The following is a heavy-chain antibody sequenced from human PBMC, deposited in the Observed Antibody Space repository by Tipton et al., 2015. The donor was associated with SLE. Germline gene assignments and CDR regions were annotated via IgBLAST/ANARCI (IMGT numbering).Heavy chain of an antibody. CDR2: IWYDGSNQ. D-gene: IGHD2-21*01. CDR3: AKDKIVEATNYFYGMDL. CDR1: GFTFSNFG. V-gene: IGHV3-33*06. Sequence: RSLRLSCAASGFTFSNFGFHWVRQAPGKGLEWVALIWYDGSNQNYADSVKGRFTISRDISNNTLYLQMNSLTREDTAIYYCAKDKIVEATNYFYGMDLWGQGTTVTVSS. J-gene: IGHJ6*02.